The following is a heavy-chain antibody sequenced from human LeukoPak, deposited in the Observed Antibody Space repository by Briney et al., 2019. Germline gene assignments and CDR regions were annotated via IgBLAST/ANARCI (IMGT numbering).Heavy chain of an antibody. CDR3: ARGSTLIRGFDY. V-gene: IGHV4-31*03. J-gene: IGHJ4*02. CDR2: IFYSGSA. CDR1: GXSISSGDYY. D-gene: IGHD3-10*01. Sequence: KTSQTLSLTCTVSGXSISSGDYYWNWIRQHPEQSLEWIGYIFYSGSAYYNPSLKSRVTISVDTSKNQFSLKLSSVTAADTAVYYCARGSTLIRGFDYWGQGILVTVSS.